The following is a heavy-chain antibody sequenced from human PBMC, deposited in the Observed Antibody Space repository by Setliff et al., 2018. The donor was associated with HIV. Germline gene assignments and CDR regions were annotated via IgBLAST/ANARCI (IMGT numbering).Heavy chain of an antibody. Sequence: PGGSLRLSCAASGFTFSVHGMHWLRRAPGKGLEWVAFINYDEASEYYADSVKGRVTISRDNSKNTVDLQMNSLRAEDTAVYYCAKDGDYSNWDYDAFDIWGQGTMVTVSS. CDR2: INYDEASE. CDR3: AKDGDYSNWDYDAFDI. D-gene: IGHD1-7*01. V-gene: IGHV3-30*02. CDR1: GFTFSVHG. J-gene: IGHJ3*02.